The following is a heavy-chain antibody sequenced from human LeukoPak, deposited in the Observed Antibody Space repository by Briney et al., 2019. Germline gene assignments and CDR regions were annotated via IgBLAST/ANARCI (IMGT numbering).Heavy chain of an antibody. J-gene: IGHJ4*02. CDR2: FYTSGST. V-gene: IGHV4-61*02. CDR3: ARADYSYGPGSY. D-gene: IGHD5-18*01. CDR1: GGSISSGSYY. Sequence: SQTLSLTCTVSGGSISSGSYYWSWIRQPAGKGLEWIGRFYTSGSTNYNPSLKSRVTISVETSKNQFSLNLSSVTAADTAVYYCARADYSYGPGSYWGQGTLVTVSS.